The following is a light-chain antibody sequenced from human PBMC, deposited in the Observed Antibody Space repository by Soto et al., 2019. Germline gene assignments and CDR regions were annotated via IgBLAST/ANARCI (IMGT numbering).Light chain of an antibody. CDR3: QQYGSSPPIT. CDR2: DAS. Sequence: EIVLTQSPATLSLSPGERATLSCRASQSVRSYLAWYQQKPGRAPRLLIYDASDRATGIPARFSGSGSGTDFTLTISSLEPEDFAVYYCQQYGSSPPITFGQGTRLEIK. J-gene: IGKJ5*01. V-gene: IGKV3-11*01. CDR1: QSVRSY.